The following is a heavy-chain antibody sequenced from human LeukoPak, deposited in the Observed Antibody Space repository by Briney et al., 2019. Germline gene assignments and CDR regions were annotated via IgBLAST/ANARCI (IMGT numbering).Heavy chain of an antibody. D-gene: IGHD3-3*01. Sequence: PSEALSLTCAGYGVYFRGYCWSWVRQTPGKGLEWIGEINHSGSTNYNPSLKSRVTITVDTSKNQFSLKLSSVTAADTAVYYCARTITIFGVVTYDYWGQGTLVTVSS. J-gene: IGHJ4*02. CDR2: INHSGST. CDR1: GVYFRGYC. V-gene: IGHV4-34*01. CDR3: ARTITIFGVVTYDY.